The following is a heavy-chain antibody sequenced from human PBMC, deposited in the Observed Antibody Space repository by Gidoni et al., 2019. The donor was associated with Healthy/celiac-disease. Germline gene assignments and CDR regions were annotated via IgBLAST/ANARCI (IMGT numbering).Heavy chain of an antibody. CDR3: ARVGGGGGNSGNWFDP. V-gene: IGHV1-69*01. D-gene: IGHD2-21*02. J-gene: IGHJ5*02. CDR1: GGTFSSYA. Sequence: QVQLVQSGAEVKKPGSSVKGSCTASGGTFSSYAISWVRQAHGQGLECMGGSFPIFCTANYAQKVQGRVTINADESTSTAYMELSSLSSEDTAVYYCARVGGGGGNSGNWFDPWGQGTLVTVSS. CDR2: SFPIFCTA.